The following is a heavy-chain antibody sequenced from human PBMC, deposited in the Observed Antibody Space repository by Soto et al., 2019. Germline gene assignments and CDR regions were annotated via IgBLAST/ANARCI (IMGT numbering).Heavy chain of an antibody. V-gene: IGHV3-33*01. J-gene: IGHJ3*02. CDR1: GFTFSSYG. CDR3: ARDANLEQTYYYDRFSWSQERGAFDI. CDR2: IWYDGSNK. D-gene: IGHD3-22*01. Sequence: QVQLVESGGGVVQPGRSLRLSCAASGFTFSSYGMHWVRQAPGKGLEWVAVIWYDGSNKYYADSVKGRFTISRDNSKNTLYLQMNSLRAEDTAVYYCARDANLEQTYYYDRFSWSQERGAFDIWGQGTMVTVSS.